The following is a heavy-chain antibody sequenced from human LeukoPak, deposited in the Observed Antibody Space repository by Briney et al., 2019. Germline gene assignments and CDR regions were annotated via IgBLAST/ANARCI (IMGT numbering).Heavy chain of an antibody. CDR2: ISSSGSTI. CDR1: GFTFSSYE. J-gene: IGHJ4*02. CDR3: ARARGDSYYYDSSGYSLFDY. V-gene: IGHV3-48*03. D-gene: IGHD3-22*01. Sequence: PGGSLRLSCAASGFTFSSYEMNWVRQAPGKGLEWVSYISSSGSTIYYADSVKGRFTISRDNAKNSLYLQMNSLRAEDTAVYYCARARGDSYYYDSSGYSLFDYWGQGTLVTVSS.